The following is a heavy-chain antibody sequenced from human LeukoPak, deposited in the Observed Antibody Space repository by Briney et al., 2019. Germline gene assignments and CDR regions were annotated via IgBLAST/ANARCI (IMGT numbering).Heavy chain of an antibody. CDR1: GVSISTSRYY. V-gene: IGHV4-39*07. CDR3: ARVSSGDYVRRAFDY. J-gene: IGHJ4*02. D-gene: IGHD4-17*01. Sequence: PSETLSLTCTVSGVSISTSRYYWGWIRQPPGKGLEWIGNIYYTGPTYYNASLESRVTISLDTSKNQFFLKLNSVTAADTAVYFCARVSSGDYVRRAFDYWGQGTLVTVSS. CDR2: IYYTGPT.